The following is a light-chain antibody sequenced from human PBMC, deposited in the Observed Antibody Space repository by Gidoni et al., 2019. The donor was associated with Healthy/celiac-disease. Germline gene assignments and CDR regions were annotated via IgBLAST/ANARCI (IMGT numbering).Light chain of an antibody. CDR2: KAS. CDR3: QQYNSYPYT. J-gene: IGKJ2*01. Sequence: DIQLTQSPSTLSASVGDRVTITCRASQSISSWLAWYQQKPGKAPKLLIYKASSLESGVPSRFSGSGSGTEFTLTISSLQPDDFATYYCQQYNSYPYTFGQGTKLEIK. V-gene: IGKV1-5*03. CDR1: QSISSW.